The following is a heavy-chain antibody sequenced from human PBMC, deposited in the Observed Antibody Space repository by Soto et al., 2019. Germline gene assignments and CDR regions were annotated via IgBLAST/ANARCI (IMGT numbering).Heavy chain of an antibody. V-gene: IGHV3-23*01. Sequence: GGSLRLSCAASVFTFSSYAMSWVRQAPGKGLEWVSTIGGSGANTYYADSVKGRFTISRDNSKNTLYLQMNSLRAEDTAVYYCAKARGSSTPAPGSYWGQGTLVTVSS. CDR2: IGGSGANT. CDR1: VFTFSSYA. CDR3: AKARGSSTPAPGSY. D-gene: IGHD2-2*01. J-gene: IGHJ4*02.